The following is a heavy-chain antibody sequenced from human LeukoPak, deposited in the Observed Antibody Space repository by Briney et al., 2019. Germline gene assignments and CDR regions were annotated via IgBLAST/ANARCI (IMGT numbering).Heavy chain of an antibody. D-gene: IGHD3-22*01. CDR2: INPSGGST. CDR3: ARALSPYYYDSSANYYYYMDV. J-gene: IGHJ6*03. V-gene: IGHV1-46*01. CDR1: GYTFTSYY. Sequence: ASVKVSCKASGYTFTSYYMHWVRQAPGQGLEWMGIINPSGGSTSYAQKFQGRVTMTRDTSTSTVYMELSSLRSEDTAVYYCARALSPYYYDSSANYYYYMDVWGKGTTVTVSS.